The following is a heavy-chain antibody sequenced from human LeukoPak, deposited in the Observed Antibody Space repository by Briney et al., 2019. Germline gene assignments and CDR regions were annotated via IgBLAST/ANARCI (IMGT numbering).Heavy chain of an antibody. D-gene: IGHD3-3*01. J-gene: IGHJ5*02. CDR2: INPNSGGT. Sequence: ASVKVSCKASGYTFTSYGISWVRQAPGQGLEWMGWINPNSGGTNYAQKFQGRVTMTRDTSISTAYMELSRLRSDDTAVYYCARDLDYDFWSVTGFDPWGQGTLVTVSS. V-gene: IGHV1-2*02. CDR1: GYTFTSYG. CDR3: ARDLDYDFWSVTGFDP.